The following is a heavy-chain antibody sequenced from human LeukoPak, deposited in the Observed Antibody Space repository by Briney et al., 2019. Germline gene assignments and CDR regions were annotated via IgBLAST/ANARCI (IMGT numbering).Heavy chain of an antibody. V-gene: IGHV4-30-4*01. Sequence: SQTLSLTCTVSGGSISSGDYYWRWIRQPPGTGLEWIGYIYYSGSTYYNPSLKSRVTISVDTSKNQFSLKLSSVTAADTAVYYCARALKPYYDILTGYYLSPTLFDYWGQGTLVTVSS. D-gene: IGHD3-9*01. CDR1: GGSISSGDYY. J-gene: IGHJ4*02. CDR2: IYYSGST. CDR3: ARALKPYYDILTGYYLSPTLFDY.